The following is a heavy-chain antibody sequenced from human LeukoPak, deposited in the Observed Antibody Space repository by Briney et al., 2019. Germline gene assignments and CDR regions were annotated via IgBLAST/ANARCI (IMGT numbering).Heavy chain of an antibody. V-gene: IGHV3-48*04. CDR3: AVSGRGGFYYYGMDV. CDR2: ISSASSTI. J-gene: IGHJ6*02. D-gene: IGHD1-26*01. CDR1: GSSFSSAS. Sequence: GGSLRLSCAVSGSSFSSASMNWARQAPAKGLEWLSYISSASSTIYYAHSVRGRFTISRDNAKNSLYLQMNSLRAEDTAVYYCAVSGRGGFYYYGMDVWGQGTTVTVSS.